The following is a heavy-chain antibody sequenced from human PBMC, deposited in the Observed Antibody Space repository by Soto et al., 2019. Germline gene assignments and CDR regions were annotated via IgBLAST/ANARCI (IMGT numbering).Heavy chain of an antibody. J-gene: IGHJ4*02. V-gene: IGHV1-18*01. CDR3: ERGRYGDY. D-gene: IGHD1-1*01. CDR2: ISAHNGNT. CDR1: GYTFTSYG. Sequence: QVHLVQSGAEVKKPGASVKVSCKASGYTFTSYGITWVRQAPVQGLEWMGWISAHNGNTDYAQKLQGRVIVTRDTSTSPAYRELRSLRSEDTAVYYCERGRYGDYWGQGALVTVSS.